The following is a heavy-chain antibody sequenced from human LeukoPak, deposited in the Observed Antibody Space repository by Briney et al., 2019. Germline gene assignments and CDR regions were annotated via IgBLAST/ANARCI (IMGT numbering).Heavy chain of an antibody. Sequence: ASVKVSCKASGYTFTDYYIHWVRQAPGQGLGWMGWINTNSGGTNYAQRFQGRVAMTGDTSISTSYMELTSLRSDDTAVYYCARDESSSAANAFDIWGQGTMVTVSS. J-gene: IGHJ3*02. CDR1: GYTFTDYY. D-gene: IGHD6-13*01. CDR2: INTNSGGT. V-gene: IGHV1-2*02. CDR3: ARDESSSAANAFDI.